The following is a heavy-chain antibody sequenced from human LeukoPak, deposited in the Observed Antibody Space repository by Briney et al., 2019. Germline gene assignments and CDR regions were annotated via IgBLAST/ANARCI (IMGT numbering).Heavy chain of an antibody. CDR3: ARGGVAARSGPYYYYYYYMDV. V-gene: IGHV1-69*05. J-gene: IGHJ6*03. CDR1: GGTFSSYA. Sequence: ASVKVSCKASGGTFSSYAISWVRQAPGQGLEWMGGIIPIFGTANYAQKFQGRVTITTDESTSTAYMELSSLRSEDTAVYYCARGGVAARSGPYYYYYYYMDVWGKGTTVTVS. D-gene: IGHD6-6*01. CDR2: IIPIFGTA.